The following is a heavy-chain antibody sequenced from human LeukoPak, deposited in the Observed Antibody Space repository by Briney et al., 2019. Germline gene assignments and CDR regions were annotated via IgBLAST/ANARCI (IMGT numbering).Heavy chain of an antibody. Sequence: SETLSLTCTVSGGSISSYYWSWIRQPPGKGLEWIGYIYHSGSTYYNPSLKSRVTISVDRSKNQFSLKLSSVTAADTAVYYCARGIVDAFDIWGQGTMVTVSS. CDR1: GGSISSYY. V-gene: IGHV4-59*12. CDR3: ARGIVDAFDI. CDR2: IYHSGST. J-gene: IGHJ3*02. D-gene: IGHD2/OR15-2a*01.